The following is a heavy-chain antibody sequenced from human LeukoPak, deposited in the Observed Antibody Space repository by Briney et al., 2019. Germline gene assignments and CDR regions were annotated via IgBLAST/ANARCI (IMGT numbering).Heavy chain of an antibody. J-gene: IGHJ4*02. D-gene: IGHD1-26*01. CDR2: IRSKAYGGTT. V-gene: IGHV3-49*03. CDR1: GVTFGDYG. CDR3: TRDHSPIVGATDY. Sequence: GGSLRLSCTASGVTFGDYGMSWCRQAPGMGLEWVGFIRSKAYGGTTEYAASVRGRFTSARDDSKSIAYLQVTSIKTEDTAVYYCTRDHSPIVGATDYWGQGTLRTLSS.